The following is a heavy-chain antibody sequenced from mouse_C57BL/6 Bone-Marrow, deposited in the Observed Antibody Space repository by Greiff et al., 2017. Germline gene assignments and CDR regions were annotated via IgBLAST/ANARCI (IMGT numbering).Heavy chain of an antibody. CDR2: IDPADSYT. Sequence: QVQLQQPGAELVMPGASVKLSCKASGYTFTSYWMHWVKQRPGQGLEWIGEIDPADSYTNYNQKFKGKSTLTVDKSSSTAYMQLISLTSEDSAVYYCAREDYYGRDYAMDYWGQGTSVTVSS. CDR1: GYTFTSYW. V-gene: IGHV1-69*01. J-gene: IGHJ4*01. D-gene: IGHD1-1*01. CDR3: AREDYYGRDYAMDY.